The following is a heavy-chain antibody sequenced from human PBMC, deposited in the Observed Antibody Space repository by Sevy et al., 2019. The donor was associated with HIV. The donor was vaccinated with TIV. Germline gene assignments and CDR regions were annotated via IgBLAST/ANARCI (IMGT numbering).Heavy chain of an antibody. J-gene: IGHJ4*02. V-gene: IGHV1-24*01. CDR3: VSYKVRVDRGVFFDF. CDR1: GYILSELS. Sequence: ASVKVSCKVSGYILSELSMHWVRQAPGKGLEWMGGFDPEQGERMYVQKFQGRVTMTEDTSTDTAYMDLSSLRSEDTAVYYCVSYKVRVDRGVFFDFWGQGTLVTVSS. CDR2: FDPEQGER. D-gene: IGHD3-10*01.